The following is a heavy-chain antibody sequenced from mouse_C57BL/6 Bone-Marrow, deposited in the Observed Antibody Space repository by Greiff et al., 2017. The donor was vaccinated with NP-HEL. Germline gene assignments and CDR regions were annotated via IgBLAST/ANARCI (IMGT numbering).Heavy chain of an antibody. CDR2: IDPENGDT. J-gene: IGHJ4*01. CDR1: GFNIKDDY. V-gene: IGHV14-4*01. D-gene: IGHD2-1*01. CDR3: TTLGNSYAMDY. Sequence: VQLQQSGAELVRPGASVKLSCTASGFNIKDDYMHWVKQRPEQGLEWIGWIDPENGDTEYVQKFQGKATITADTSSNTAYLQLSSLTSEDTAVYYCTTLGNSYAMDYWGQGTSVTVSA.